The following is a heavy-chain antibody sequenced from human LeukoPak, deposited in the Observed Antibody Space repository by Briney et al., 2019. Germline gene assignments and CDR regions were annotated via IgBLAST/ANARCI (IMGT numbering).Heavy chain of an antibody. V-gene: IGHV3-21*01. Sequence: GGSLRLSCAASGFTFSSYSMNWVRQAPGKGLEWVSSISSSSSYIYYADSVKGRLTISRDNAKNSLYLQMNSLRAEDTAVYYCARDPIYDFWSGYYPKNEYYFDYWGQGTLVTVSS. J-gene: IGHJ4*02. CDR2: ISSSSSYI. CDR3: ARDPIYDFWSGYYPKNEYYFDY. CDR1: GFTFSSYS. D-gene: IGHD3-3*01.